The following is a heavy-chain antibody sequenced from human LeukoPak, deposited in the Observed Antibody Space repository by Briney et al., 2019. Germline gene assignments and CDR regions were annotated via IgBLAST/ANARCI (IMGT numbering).Heavy chain of an antibody. J-gene: IGHJ4*02. D-gene: IGHD6-6*01. CDR1: GFSLSSSGMR. CDR2: IDWDDDK. Sequence: SGPTLVNSTQTLTLTCTFSGFSLSSSGMRVSWIRQPPVKGLEWLARIDWDDDKFYSTSLKTRLTISKDTSKNQVVLTMSNMDPVDTATYYCARTRIAARSYYFDYWGQGTLVTVSS. V-gene: IGHV2-70*04. CDR3: ARTRIAARSYYFDY.